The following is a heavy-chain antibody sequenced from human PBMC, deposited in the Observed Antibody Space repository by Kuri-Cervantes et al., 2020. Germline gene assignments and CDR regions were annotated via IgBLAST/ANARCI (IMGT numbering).Heavy chain of an antibody. CDR1: GGSIRSYY. CDR2: IYTSGST. Sequence: SETLSLTCTVSGGSIRSYYWSWIRQPAGKGLEWIGRIYTSGSTNYNPSLKSRVTMSVDTSKNQFSLKLSSVTAADTAVYYCARDLSVTTLVQYYYYGVDVWGQGTTVTVSS. CDR3: ARDLSVTTLVQYYYYGVDV. V-gene: IGHV4-4*07. D-gene: IGHD4-23*01. J-gene: IGHJ6*02.